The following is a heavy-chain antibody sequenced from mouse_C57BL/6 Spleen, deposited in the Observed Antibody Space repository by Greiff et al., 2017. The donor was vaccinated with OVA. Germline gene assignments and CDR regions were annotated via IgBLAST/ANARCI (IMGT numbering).Heavy chain of an antibody. Sequence: DVQLQESGPGMVKPSQSLSLTCTVTGYSITSGYDWHWIRHFPGNKLEWMGYISYSGSTNYNPSLKSRISITHDTSKNHFFLKLNSVTTEDTATYYCARGEANCAWFAYWGQGTLVTVSA. J-gene: IGHJ3*01. V-gene: IGHV3-1*01. CDR2: ISYSGST. CDR3: ARGEANCAWFAY. CDR1: GYSITSGYD. D-gene: IGHD4-1*01.